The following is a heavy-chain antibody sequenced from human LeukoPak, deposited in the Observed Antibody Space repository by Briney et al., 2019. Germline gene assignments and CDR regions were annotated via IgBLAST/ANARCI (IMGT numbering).Heavy chain of an antibody. CDR2: IYYSGST. CDR3: ARSYSPITMVRGFDP. V-gene: IGHV4-59*01. CDR1: GGSISSYY. J-gene: IGHJ5*02. D-gene: IGHD3-10*01. Sequence: SETLSLTCTVSGGSISSYYWSWIRQPPGKGLEWIGYIYYSGSTNYNPSLKSRVTISVDTSKNQFSLKLSSVTAADTAVYYCARSYSPITMVRGFDPWGQGTPVTVSS.